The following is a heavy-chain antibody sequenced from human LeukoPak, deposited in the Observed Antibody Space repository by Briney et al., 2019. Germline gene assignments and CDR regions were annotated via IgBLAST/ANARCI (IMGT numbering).Heavy chain of an antibody. V-gene: IGHV3-30-3*01. CDR1: GFTFSSYT. J-gene: IGHJ4*02. D-gene: IGHD3-10*01. CDR2: ISYDGTNE. Sequence: PGRSLRLSCAASGFTFSSYTMHWVRQAPGKGLEWVAVISYDGTNEYYADSVKGRFTISRDNSKNTLYLQMNSLRPEDTAVYSRARGTDYYGSGTYSYFDYWGQGTLVTVSS. CDR3: ARGTDYYGSGTYSYFDY.